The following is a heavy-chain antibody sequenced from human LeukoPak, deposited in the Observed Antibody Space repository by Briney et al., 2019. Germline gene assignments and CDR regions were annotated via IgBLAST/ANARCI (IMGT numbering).Heavy chain of an antibody. CDR2: VKGDGTFT. J-gene: IGHJ4*02. Sequence: GGSLRLSCAASGFTFSSHWMHWVRHAPEKGQVWVSRVKGDGTFTNYADSVYGRFTISRDNAKNALYLHMHSLRAEDTAVYYCVRDGDDFNFYYWGQGNLVTVSS. CDR3: VRDGDDFNFYY. V-gene: IGHV3-74*01. CDR1: GFTFSSHW. D-gene: IGHD5-24*01.